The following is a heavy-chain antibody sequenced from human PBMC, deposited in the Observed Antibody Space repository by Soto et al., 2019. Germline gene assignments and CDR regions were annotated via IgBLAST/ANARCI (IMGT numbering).Heavy chain of an antibody. CDR3: ARVLEQRYYYYYYGMDV. D-gene: IGHD6-25*01. J-gene: IGHJ6*02. V-gene: IGHV4-4*02. CDR2: IYHSGST. CDR1: GGSISSSNW. Sequence: PSETLSLTCAVSGGSISSSNWWTWVRQPPGKGLEWIGEIYHSGSTNYNPSLKSRVTISVDKWKNQFSLQLRSMTAADTAVYYCARVLEQRYYYYYYGMDVWGQGTTVTV.